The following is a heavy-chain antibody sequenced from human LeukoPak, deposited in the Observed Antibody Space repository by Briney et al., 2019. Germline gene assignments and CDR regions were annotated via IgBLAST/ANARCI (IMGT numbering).Heavy chain of an antibody. V-gene: IGHV4-39*01. Sequence: SETLSLTCTVSGGSISSNYHWGWIRQPPGKGLEWIASIYYSGNTYYSPSLKSRVTISVDTSRNQFSLKLSSVTAADTADYYCARLGIAATGPAVWGQGTMVSVSS. CDR3: ARLGIAATGPAV. CDR2: IYYSGNT. CDR1: GGSISSNYH. D-gene: IGHD6-13*01. J-gene: IGHJ3*01.